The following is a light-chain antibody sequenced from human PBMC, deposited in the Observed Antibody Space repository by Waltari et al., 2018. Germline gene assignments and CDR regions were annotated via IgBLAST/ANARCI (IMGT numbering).Light chain of an antibody. V-gene: IGLV2-14*03. J-gene: IGLJ1*01. CDR2: DVT. CDR3: ASYTSSSNYV. Sequence: AENAPNLIIFDVTEQPSGISARFSGSTPGNTASLSIPGLQSDDEADYYCASYTSSSNYVFGSGTTVTV.